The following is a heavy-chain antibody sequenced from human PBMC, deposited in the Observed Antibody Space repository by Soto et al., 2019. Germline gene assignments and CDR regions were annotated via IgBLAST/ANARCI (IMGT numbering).Heavy chain of an antibody. CDR1: GFTFSSYA. CDR3: EKDELELHDLGY. Sequence: EVQLLESGGGLVQPGGSLRLSCAASGFTFSSYAMSWVRQAPGKGLEWVSAISGSGGSTYYADSVKGRFTISRDNSKNKLYLQMNSLRAEDTAVYYCEKDELELHDLGYWGQGTLVTVSS. V-gene: IGHV3-23*01. D-gene: IGHD1-7*01. CDR2: ISGSGGST. J-gene: IGHJ4*02.